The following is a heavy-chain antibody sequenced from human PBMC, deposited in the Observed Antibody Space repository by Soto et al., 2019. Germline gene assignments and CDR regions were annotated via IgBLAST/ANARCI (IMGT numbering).Heavy chain of an antibody. CDR3: ARDIWGFGEPWFDP. Sequence: PSETLSLTCTVSGGSISSYYWSWIRQPPGKGLEWIGYIYYSGSTNYNPSLKSRVTISVDTSKNQFSLKLSSVTAADTAVYYCARDIWGFGEPWFDPWGQGTLVTVSS. CDR1: GGSISSYY. D-gene: IGHD3-10*01. V-gene: IGHV4-59*01. J-gene: IGHJ5*02. CDR2: IYYSGST.